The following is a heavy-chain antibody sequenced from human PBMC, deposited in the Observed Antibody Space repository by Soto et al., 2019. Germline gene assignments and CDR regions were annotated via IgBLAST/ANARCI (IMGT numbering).Heavy chain of an antibody. V-gene: IGHV4-39*01. Sequence: TLSLTCTVSGGSISSSSFYYWGWIRQPPGRGLEWIGSIFYSESTYYNPSLKSRVTISVATSKNQFSLKLTSVTAADTAVYYCAGYCSGGSCNAHDAFDIWGQGTMVTVSS. CDR3: AGYCSGGSCNAHDAFDI. J-gene: IGHJ3*02. D-gene: IGHD2-15*01. CDR2: IFYSEST. CDR1: GGSISSSSFYY.